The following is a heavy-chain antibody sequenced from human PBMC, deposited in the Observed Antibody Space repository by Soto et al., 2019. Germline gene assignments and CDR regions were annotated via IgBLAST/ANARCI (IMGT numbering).Heavy chain of an antibody. CDR1: GFTFSSYA. J-gene: IGHJ4*02. CDR2: ISYDGSNK. Sequence: QVQLVESGGGVVQPGRSLRLSCVASGFTFSSYAMHWVRQAPGKGLEWVAVISYDGSNKYYADSVKGRFTISRDNSKNTLYLQMNSLRAEDTAVYYCARDPGVTAIRYYFDYWGQGTLVTVSS. V-gene: IGHV3-30-3*01. D-gene: IGHD2-21*02. CDR3: ARDPGVTAIRYYFDY.